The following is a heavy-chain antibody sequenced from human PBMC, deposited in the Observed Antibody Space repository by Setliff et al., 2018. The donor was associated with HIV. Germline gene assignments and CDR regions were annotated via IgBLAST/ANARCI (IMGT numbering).Heavy chain of an antibody. D-gene: IGHD6-13*01. CDR1: GFSLSTRGMC. J-gene: IGHJ3*02. V-gene: IGHV2-70*17. CDR2: IDWDDDK. Sequence: SGPTLVNPTQTLTLTGTFSGFSLSTRGMCVSWIRQPPGKALEWLARIDWDDDKFYSTSLKTRLTISKDTSKKQVVLTMTNMDPVDTATYYCARTRVAAAGVGFDIWGQGTMVTVSS. CDR3: ARTRVAAAGVGFDI.